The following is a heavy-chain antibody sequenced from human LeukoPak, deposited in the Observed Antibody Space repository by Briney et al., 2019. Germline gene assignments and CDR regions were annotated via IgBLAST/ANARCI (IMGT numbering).Heavy chain of an antibody. Sequence: GGSLRLSCAASGLTFSSNTMNWVRQAPGKGLEWVSYISSSSSTLYYADSVKGRFTISRDNAKKSLYLQMNSLRAEDTGVYYCARGTPSDYWGQGTLVTVSS. V-gene: IGHV3-48*04. CDR1: GLTFSSNT. CDR3: ARGTPSDY. J-gene: IGHJ4*02. CDR2: ISSSSSTL. D-gene: IGHD3-10*01.